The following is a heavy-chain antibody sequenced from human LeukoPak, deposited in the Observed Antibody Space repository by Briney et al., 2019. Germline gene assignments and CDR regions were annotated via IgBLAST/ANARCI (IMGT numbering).Heavy chain of an antibody. D-gene: IGHD2-2*01. V-gene: IGHV4-4*02. Sequence: SETLSLTCAVSGGSISSSNWWSWVRQPPGKGLEWIGEIYHSGYTNYNPSLKSRVTISVDKSKNQFSVKLSSVTAADTAVYYCARDLLYCSSTSCYGHMDVWGKGTTVTVSS. CDR2: IYHSGYT. CDR1: GGSISSSNW. J-gene: IGHJ6*03. CDR3: ARDLLYCSSTSCYGHMDV.